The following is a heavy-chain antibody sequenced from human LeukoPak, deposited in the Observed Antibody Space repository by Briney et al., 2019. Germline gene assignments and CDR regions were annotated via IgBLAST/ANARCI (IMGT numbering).Heavy chain of an antibody. CDR3: ARVHYDFWSGYSDY. CDR2: ISGSGGST. CDR1: GFTFSSYA. Sequence: GGSLRLSCAASGFTFSSYATSWVRQAPGKGLEWVSAISGSGGSTYYADSVKGRFTISRDNSKNTLYLQMNSLRAEDTAVYYCARVHYDFWSGYSDYWGQGTLVTVSS. J-gene: IGHJ4*02. D-gene: IGHD3-3*01. V-gene: IGHV3-23*01.